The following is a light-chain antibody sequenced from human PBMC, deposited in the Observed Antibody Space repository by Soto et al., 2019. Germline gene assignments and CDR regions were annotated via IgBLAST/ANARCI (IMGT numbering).Light chain of an antibody. J-gene: IGLJ2*01. CDR1: SGHSSYA. CDR3: QTWGTGIHRV. V-gene: IGLV4-69*01. Sequence: QLVLTQSPSASASLGASVKLTCTLSSGHSSYAIAWHQQQPEKGPRYLMNLNSDGSHSKGDGIPYRFSGSSSGAERYLTISSLQSEDEADYYCQTWGTGIHRVFGGGTKLTVL. CDR2: LNSDGSH.